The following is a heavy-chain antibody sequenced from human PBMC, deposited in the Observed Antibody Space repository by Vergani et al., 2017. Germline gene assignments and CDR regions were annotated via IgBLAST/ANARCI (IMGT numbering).Heavy chain of an antibody. D-gene: IGHD2-15*01. J-gene: IGHJ4*02. Sequence: EVQLVESGGGLVPPGRSLRLSCAASGFSFGDYAMTWVRQAPGKGLEWVAFIRNKAYGGTTEYAASVKGRFTISRDDSKNTLYLQMNRLRPEDTAVYYCATAGAAYCRGASCYDFFEYGGQGTLVTVAS. CDR2: IRNKAYGGTT. CDR3: ATAGAAYCRGASCYDFFEY. CDR1: GFSFGDYA. V-gene: IGHV3-49*04.